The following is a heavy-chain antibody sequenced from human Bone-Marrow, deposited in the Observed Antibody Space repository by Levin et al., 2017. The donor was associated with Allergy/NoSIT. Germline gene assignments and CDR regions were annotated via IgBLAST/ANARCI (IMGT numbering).Heavy chain of an antibody. CDR3: AHIRGGGNSGYFDY. CDR1: GFSLSSSPAG. D-gene: IGHD4-23*01. Sequence: QTLSLTCTFSGFSLSSSPAGVGWIRQPPGTALEWLALIYWDDDKRFSPSLKSRLTITKDTSKNQVVLTMTSVDPVDTGTYYCAHIRGGGNSGYFDYWGQGTLVTVSS. CDR2: IYWDDDK. J-gene: IGHJ4*02. V-gene: IGHV2-5*02.